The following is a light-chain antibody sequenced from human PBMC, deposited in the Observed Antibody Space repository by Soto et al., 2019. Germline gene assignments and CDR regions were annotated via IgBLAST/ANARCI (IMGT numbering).Light chain of an antibody. CDR3: QQYNNWPPIT. Sequence: VLTQSPATLSLSPGERATLSFMASQTVGSSFLAWYQQKRGQAPRLLIYGAFNRATGIPARFSGSGSGTEFTLTISSLQSEDFAVYYCQQYNNWPPITFGQGTRLEIK. J-gene: IGKJ5*01. CDR2: GAF. V-gene: IGKV3-15*01. CDR1: QTVGSS.